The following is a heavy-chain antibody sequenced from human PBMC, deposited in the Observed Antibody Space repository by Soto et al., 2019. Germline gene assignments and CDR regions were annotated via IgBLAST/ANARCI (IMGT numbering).Heavy chain of an antibody. CDR1: GGSISSGGNY. J-gene: IGHJ4*01. Sequence: TLSLACTVSGGSISSGGNYWSWIRQQPGKGLEWIGYIYYSGSTYYNPSLKSRVTISVDTSKNLFSLKLSSVTAADTAVYYCTRLTAGCPYYFDFGGQRTLVTGST. CDR2: IYYSGST. D-gene: IGHD2-21*02. V-gene: IGHV4-31*03. CDR3: TRLTAGCPYYFDF.